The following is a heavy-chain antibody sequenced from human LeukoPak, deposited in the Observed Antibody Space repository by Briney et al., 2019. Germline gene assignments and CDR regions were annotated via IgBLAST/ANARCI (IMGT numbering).Heavy chain of an antibody. D-gene: IGHD3-9*01. Sequence: GRSLRLSCVASGFTFSSYAMHWVRQAPGKGLEWVAVISYDGSNKYYADSVKGRFTISRDNSKNTLYLQINSLRADDTAVYFCARDYDILTGPDYWGQGTLVTVSS. V-gene: IGHV3-30-3*01. CDR3: ARDYDILTGPDY. J-gene: IGHJ4*02. CDR2: ISYDGSNK. CDR1: GFTFSSYA.